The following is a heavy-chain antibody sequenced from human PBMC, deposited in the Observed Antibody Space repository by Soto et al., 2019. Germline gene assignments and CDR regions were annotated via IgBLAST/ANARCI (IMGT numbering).Heavy chain of an antibody. V-gene: IGHV4-59*01. CDR3: ARDQVHSSSPYYYYYYMDV. D-gene: IGHD6-6*01. J-gene: IGHJ6*03. CDR1: GGSISSYY. CDR2: IYYSGST. Sequence: SETLSLTCTVSGGSISSYYWSWIRQPPGKGLEWIGYIYYSGSTNYNPSLKSRVTISVDTSKNQLSLKLSSVTAADTAVYYCARDQVHSSSPYYYYYYMDVWGKGTTVTAP.